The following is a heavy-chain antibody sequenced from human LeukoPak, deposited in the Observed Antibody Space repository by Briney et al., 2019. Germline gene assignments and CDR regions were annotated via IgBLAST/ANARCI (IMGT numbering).Heavy chain of an antibody. V-gene: IGHV3-33*01. J-gene: IGHJ4*02. Sequence: PGGSLRLSCAASGFAFNTYAMHWVRQAPGKGLEWVTLIWHDGSHKFYIDSVRGRFTISRDNSRNTVYLQMNGLRAEDTAVYYCAREIFGSGSYRDYWGQGTLVTVSS. CDR1: GFAFNTYA. D-gene: IGHD3-10*01. CDR3: AREIFGSGSYRDY. CDR2: IWHDGSHK.